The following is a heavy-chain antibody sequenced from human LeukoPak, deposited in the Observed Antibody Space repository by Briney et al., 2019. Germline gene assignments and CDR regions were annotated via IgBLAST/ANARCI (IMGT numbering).Heavy chain of an antibody. V-gene: IGHV3-23*01. CDR1: GFTFSSYA. Sequence: QPGGSLRLSCAASGFTFSSYAMSWVRQPPGKGLEWVSGLSGGGVSTYYADSVKGRFTISRDHSKNTLYLQMNSLRAKDTAVYYCAKSGGWPYYFDYWGQGTLVTVSS. J-gene: IGHJ4*02. CDR2: LSGGGVST. D-gene: IGHD6-19*01. CDR3: AKSGGWPYYFDY.